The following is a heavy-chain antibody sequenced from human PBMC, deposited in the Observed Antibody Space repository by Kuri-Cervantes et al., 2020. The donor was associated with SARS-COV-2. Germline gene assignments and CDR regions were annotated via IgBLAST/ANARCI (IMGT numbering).Heavy chain of an antibody. CDR1: GGSISSGDYY. CDR2: IYYSGST. V-gene: IGHV4-30-4*01. CDR3: ARIVVPAAIGY. Sequence: SETLSLTCTVSGGSISSGDYYWSWIRQPPGKALEWIGYIYYSGSTYYNPSLKSRVTISVDTSKNQFSLKLSSVTAADTAVYYCARIVVPAAIGYWGQGTLVTVSS. D-gene: IGHD2-2*01. J-gene: IGHJ4*02.